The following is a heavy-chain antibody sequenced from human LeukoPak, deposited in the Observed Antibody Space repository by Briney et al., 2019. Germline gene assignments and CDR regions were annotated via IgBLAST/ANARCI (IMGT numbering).Heavy chain of an antibody. CDR1: GFTFSSHW. CDR2: INSDGSSI. V-gene: IGHV3-74*01. D-gene: IGHD6-6*01. Sequence: GGSLRLSCAASGFTFSSHWMHWVRQAPGKGLAWVSRINSDGSSISYADSVEGRFTISRDNAKNTLYLQMNSLRAEDTAVYYCARGPNSNWSGLDFWGQGTLLTVSS. J-gene: IGHJ4*02. CDR3: ARGPNSNWSGLDF.